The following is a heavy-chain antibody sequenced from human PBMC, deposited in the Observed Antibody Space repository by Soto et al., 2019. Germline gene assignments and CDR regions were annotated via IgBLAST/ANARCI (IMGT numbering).Heavy chain of an antibody. Sequence: PSENLCLTCVFSVYPISIGYYGGWVRQPPGKGLEWIGSLHHSGTTYYNPSLKSRVTMSVDTSKNQLSLRLTSVTAADTAVYYCARDLREFLATIYFAYWGQGALVTVSS. D-gene: IGHD5-12*01. V-gene: IGHV4-38-2*02. CDR2: LHHSGTT. CDR3: ARDLREFLATIYFAY. J-gene: IGHJ4*02. CDR1: VYPISIGYY.